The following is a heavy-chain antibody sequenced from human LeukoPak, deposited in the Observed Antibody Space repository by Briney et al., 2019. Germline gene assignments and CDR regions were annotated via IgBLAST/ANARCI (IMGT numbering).Heavy chain of an antibody. D-gene: IGHD2-15*01. CDR1: GLTFSNSW. J-gene: IGHJ4*02. CDR2: IDQGGSHG. CDR3: ASTFPYCSAGSCAL. Sequence: PGGSLRLSCVASGLTFSNSWMTWVRQAPGKGLEWVGYIDQGGSHGNYVDSVKGRFTISRDNAKNSLYLQMDSLRAEDTAIYYCASTFPYCSAGSCALGGQGTLVTVSS. V-gene: IGHV3-7*01.